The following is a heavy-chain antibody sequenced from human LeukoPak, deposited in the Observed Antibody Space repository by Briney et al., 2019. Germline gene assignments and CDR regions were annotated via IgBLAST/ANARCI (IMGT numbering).Heavy chain of an antibody. D-gene: IGHD6-13*01. CDR1: GGSISSYY. CDR2: IYYSGST. CDR3: AGSTDSSSWFLFDY. V-gene: IGHV4-59*01. J-gene: IGHJ4*02. Sequence: PSETLSLTCTVSGGSISSYYWSWIRQPPGKGLEWIGYIYYSGSTNYNPPLKSRVTISVDTSKNQFSLKLSSVTAADTAVYYCAGSTDSSSWFLFDYWGQGTLVTVSS.